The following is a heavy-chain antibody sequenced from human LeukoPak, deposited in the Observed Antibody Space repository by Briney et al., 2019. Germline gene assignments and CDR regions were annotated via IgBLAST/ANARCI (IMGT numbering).Heavy chain of an antibody. D-gene: IGHD5/OR15-5a*01. CDR2: ISYDGSNK. Sequence: GGSLRLSCAASGFTFSNYVIHWVRQAPGKGLEWVAVISYDGSNKYYADSVKGRFTISRDNAKNSLHLQMNSLRAEDTAVYYCAREGLRSAFDIWGQGTMVTVSS. CDR3: AREGLRSAFDI. V-gene: IGHV3-30-3*01. CDR1: GFTFSNYV. J-gene: IGHJ3*02.